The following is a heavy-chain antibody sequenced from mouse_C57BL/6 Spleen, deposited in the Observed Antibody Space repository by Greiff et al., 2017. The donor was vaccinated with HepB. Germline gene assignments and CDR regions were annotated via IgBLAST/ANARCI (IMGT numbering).Heavy chain of an antibody. J-gene: IGHJ2*01. Sequence: QVQLQQPGAELVKPGASVKLSCKASGYTFTSYWMQWVKQRPGQGLEWIGEFDPSDSYTNYNQKFKGKATLTVDTSSSTAYMQLSSLTPEDSAVYYCARRLRYYFDYWGQGTTLTVSS. CDR2: FDPSDSYT. V-gene: IGHV1-50*01. CDR1: GYTFTSYW. D-gene: IGHD3-2*02. CDR3: ARRLRYYFDY.